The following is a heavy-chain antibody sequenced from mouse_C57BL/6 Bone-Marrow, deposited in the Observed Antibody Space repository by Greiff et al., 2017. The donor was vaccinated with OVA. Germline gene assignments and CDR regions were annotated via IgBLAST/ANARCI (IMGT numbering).Heavy chain of an antibody. CDR1: GFSLTSYA. CDR3: ARLWFFYYYAMDY. Sequence: VMLVESGPGLVAPSQSLSITCTVSGFSLTSYAISWVRQPPGKGLEWLGVIWTGGGTNYNSALKSRLSISKDNSKSQVVLKMNSLQTDDTARYYCARLWFFYYYAMDYWGQGTSVTVSS. J-gene: IGHJ4*01. D-gene: IGHD2-2*01. CDR2: IWTGGGT. V-gene: IGHV2-9-1*01.